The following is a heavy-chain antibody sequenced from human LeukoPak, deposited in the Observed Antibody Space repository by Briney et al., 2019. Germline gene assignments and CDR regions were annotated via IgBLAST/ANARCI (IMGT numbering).Heavy chain of an antibody. CDR3: ARTPGCSGGSCYSDY. J-gene: IGHJ4*02. CDR1: GYTFTGYY. Sequence: ASVKVSCKASGYTFTGYYMHWVRQAPGQGLEWMGWINPNSGGTNYAQKFQGRVTMTRDTSTSTVYMELRSLRSDDTAVYYCARTPGCSGGSCYSDYWGQGTLVTVSS. V-gene: IGHV1-2*02. D-gene: IGHD2-15*01. CDR2: INPNSGGT.